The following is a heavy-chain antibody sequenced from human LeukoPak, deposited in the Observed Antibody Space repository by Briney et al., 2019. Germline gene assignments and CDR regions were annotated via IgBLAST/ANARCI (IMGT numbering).Heavy chain of an antibody. D-gene: IGHD6-13*01. CDR3: ARDSMAAGYWGAWVAFDI. V-gene: IGHV4-59*01. CDR1: GGSISSYY. Sequence: SETLSLTCTVSGGSISSYYWSWIRQPPGKGLEWIGYIYYSGSTNYNPSLKSRVTISVDTSKNQFSLKLGSVTAADTAVYYCARDSMAAGYWGAWVAFDIWGQGTMVTVSS. CDR2: IYYSGST. J-gene: IGHJ3*02.